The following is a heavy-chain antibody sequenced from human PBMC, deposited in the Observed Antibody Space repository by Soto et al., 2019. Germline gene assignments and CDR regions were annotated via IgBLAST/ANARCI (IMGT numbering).Heavy chain of an antibody. J-gene: IGHJ3*02. D-gene: IGHD2-21*01. Sequence: QVQLVESGGGLVKPGGSLRLSCAASGFTFSDYYMSWIRQAPGKGLEWVSYISSSGSTIYYADSVKGRFTISRDNAKNSLYLQMNSLRAEDTDVYYCARVEIIVVSEEGMLGAFDIWGQGTMVTVSS. CDR2: ISSSGSTI. CDR1: GFTFSDYY. V-gene: IGHV3-11*01. CDR3: ARVEIIVVSEEGMLGAFDI.